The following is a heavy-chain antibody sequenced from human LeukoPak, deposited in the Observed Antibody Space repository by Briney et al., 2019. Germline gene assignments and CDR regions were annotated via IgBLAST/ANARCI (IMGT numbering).Heavy chain of an antibody. V-gene: IGHV4-34*01. Sequence: PSETLSLTCAVYGGSFSGYCWSWIRQPPGKGLEWIGEINHSGSTNYNPSLKSRVTISVDTSKNQFSLKLSSVTAADTAVYYCARGGYYDSSGYNYFDYWGQGTLVTVSS. CDR1: GGSFSGYC. CDR3: ARGGYYDSSGYNYFDY. D-gene: IGHD3-22*01. CDR2: INHSGST. J-gene: IGHJ4*02.